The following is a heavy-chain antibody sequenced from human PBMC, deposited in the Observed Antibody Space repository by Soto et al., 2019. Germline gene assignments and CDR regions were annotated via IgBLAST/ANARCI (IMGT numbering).Heavy chain of an antibody. CDR3: ARSLGSGSLPWYLDY. V-gene: IGHV4-59*08. Sequence: QLQLQESGPGLVKPSETLSLTCTVSGGSISSYYWSWIRQSPGKGLEWIGYLYFSGTTNYNPSLRSRVTISLDTSENQFSLKVRSVTAADTAVYYCARSLGSGSLPWYLDYWGQGTLVTVSS. CDR1: GGSISSYY. CDR2: LYFSGTT. D-gene: IGHD3-16*01. J-gene: IGHJ4*02.